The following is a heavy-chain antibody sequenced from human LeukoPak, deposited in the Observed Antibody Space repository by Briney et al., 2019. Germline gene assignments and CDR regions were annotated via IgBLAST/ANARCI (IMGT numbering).Heavy chain of an antibody. CDR1: GGTFISYA. Sequence: GSSVKVSCKASGGTFISYAISWVRQAPGQGLEWMGGIIPIFGTANYAQKFQGRVTITADESTSTAYMELSSLRSEDTAVFYCTRGGPSFHPYGDDASRFDPWGQGTLVTVSS. V-gene: IGHV1-69*01. D-gene: IGHD4-17*01. CDR2: IIPIFGTA. CDR3: TRGGPSFHPYGDDASRFDP. J-gene: IGHJ5*02.